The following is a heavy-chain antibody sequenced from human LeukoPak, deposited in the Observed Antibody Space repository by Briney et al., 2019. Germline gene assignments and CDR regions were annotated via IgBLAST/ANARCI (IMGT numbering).Heavy chain of an antibody. J-gene: IGHJ3*02. D-gene: IGHD4-17*01. CDR1: GGSIRSGGYS. Sequence: SQTLSLTCAVSGGSIRSGGYSWSWIRQPPGNGLEWIGYIYHSGSTYYNPSLKSRVTISVDRSKNQFSLKLSSVTAADTAVYYCARGYGDYFVGAFDIWGQGTMVTVSS. CDR2: IYHSGST. CDR3: ARGYGDYFVGAFDI. V-gene: IGHV4-30-2*01.